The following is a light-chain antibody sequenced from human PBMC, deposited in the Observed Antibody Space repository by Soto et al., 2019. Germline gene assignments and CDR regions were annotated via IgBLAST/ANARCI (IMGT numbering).Light chain of an antibody. Sequence: QSALTQPASVSGSPGQSITISCTGTSSDVGGYNYVSWYQQHPGKAPKLMIYDVSNRPSGVSNRFSGSKSGNTASLTISGLQAEDEADYYCSSYTSGNTLEVFGGGTKLTVL. V-gene: IGLV2-14*01. CDR2: DVS. CDR3: SSYTSGNTLEV. CDR1: SSDVGGYNY. J-gene: IGLJ2*01.